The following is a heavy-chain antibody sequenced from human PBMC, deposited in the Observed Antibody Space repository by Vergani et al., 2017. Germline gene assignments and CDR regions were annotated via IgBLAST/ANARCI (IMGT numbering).Heavy chain of an antibody. CDR1: GGSISSGSYY. D-gene: IGHD6-13*01. CDR2: FYTGGGT. CDR3: ARDPLYSTTWPFLLLDMDV. J-gene: IGHJ6*02. V-gene: IGHV4-61*02. Sequence: QVQLQESGPGLVRPSQTLSLTCTVSGGSISSGSYYWSWFRQPAGKGLEWIGRFYTGGGTSYHPSLKSRVTISVDTSKNQFSLQLSSVTAADPAVYYCARDPLYSTTWPFLLLDMDVWGQGTTVTVSS.